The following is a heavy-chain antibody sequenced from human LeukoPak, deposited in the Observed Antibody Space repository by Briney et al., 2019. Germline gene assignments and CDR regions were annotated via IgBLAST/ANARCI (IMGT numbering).Heavy chain of an antibody. CDR2: INHSGST. V-gene: IGHV4-39*07. J-gene: IGHJ4*02. Sequence: TETLSLTCTVSGGSISSGGYYWSWIRQPPGKGLEWIGEINHSGSTNYNPSLKSRVTISVDTSKKQFSLKLSSVTAADTAVYYCVTYYFDSSGPKKNYWGQGTLVTVSS. D-gene: IGHD3-22*01. CDR1: GGSISSGGYY. CDR3: VTYYFDSSGPKKNY.